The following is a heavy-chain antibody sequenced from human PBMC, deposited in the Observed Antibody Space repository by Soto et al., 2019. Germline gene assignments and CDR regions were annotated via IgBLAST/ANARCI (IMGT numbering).Heavy chain of an antibody. CDR2: ISPFNGHT. Sequence: QVQLVQSGTEVKKPGASVKVSCKTSGYTFINFGIGWVRQAPGQGLEWMGWISPFNGHTHYAQKFRGRVSLTTDTSTSTAFLELRSLTYDDTAVYYCAREPPRATAGLNYFDPWGQGTLVTVSS. J-gene: IGHJ5*02. D-gene: IGHD6-13*01. V-gene: IGHV1-18*01. CDR3: AREPPRATAGLNYFDP. CDR1: GYTFINFG.